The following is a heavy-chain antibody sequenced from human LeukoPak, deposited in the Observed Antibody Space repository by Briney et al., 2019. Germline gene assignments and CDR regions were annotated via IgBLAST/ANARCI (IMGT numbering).Heavy chain of an antibody. Sequence: TLSLTCSVSGGSISRYYWSWIRQPPGKALEWLARIDWDDDKYYSTSLKTRLTISKDTSKNQVVLTMTNMDPVDTATYYCARTDSDLAFDYWGQGTLVTVSS. J-gene: IGHJ4*02. CDR1: GGSISRYY. D-gene: IGHD3-22*01. CDR2: IDWDDDK. CDR3: ARTDSDLAFDY. V-gene: IGHV2-70*11.